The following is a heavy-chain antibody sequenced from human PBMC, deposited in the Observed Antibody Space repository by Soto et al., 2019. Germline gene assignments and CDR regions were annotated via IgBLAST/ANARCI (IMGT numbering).Heavy chain of an antibody. CDR3: AREDTMVRGVSNWFDP. CDR2: IYYSGST. CDR1: GGSISSYY. Sequence: SETLSLTCTVSGGSISSYYWSWIRQPPGKGLEWIGYIYYSGSTNYNPSLKSRVTISVDTSKNQFSLKLSSVTAADTAVYYCAREDTMVRGVSNWFDPWGQGTLVTVSS. V-gene: IGHV4-59*01. D-gene: IGHD3-10*01. J-gene: IGHJ5*02.